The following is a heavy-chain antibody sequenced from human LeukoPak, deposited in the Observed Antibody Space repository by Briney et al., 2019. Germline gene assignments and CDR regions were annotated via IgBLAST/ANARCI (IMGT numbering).Heavy chain of an antibody. CDR1: GFTFSSYA. D-gene: IGHD6-13*01. V-gene: IGHV3-30-3*01. J-gene: IGHJ4*02. CDR2: ISYDGSNK. Sequence: GGSLRLSCAASGFTFSSYAMHWVRQAPGKGLEWVAVISYDGSNKYYADSVKGRFTISRDNSKNTLSLQMNSLRAEDTAVYYCARGGYSSSWSSFDYWGQGTLVTVSS. CDR3: ARGGYSSSWSSFDY.